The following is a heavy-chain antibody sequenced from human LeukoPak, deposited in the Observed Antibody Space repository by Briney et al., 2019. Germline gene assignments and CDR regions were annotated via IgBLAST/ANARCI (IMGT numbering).Heavy chain of an antibody. Sequence: GGSLRLSCAASGFTVSSNYMSWVRQAPGKGLEWVSVIYSGGSTYYADSVKGRFTISRDNSKNTLYLQMNSLRAEDTAVYYCARDVRGGYSSSSGGYYYYYYGMDVWGKGPRSPSPQ. CDR2: IYSGGST. CDR1: GFTVSSNY. CDR3: ARDVRGGYSSSSGGYYYYYYGMDV. V-gene: IGHV3-66*02. D-gene: IGHD6-6*01. J-gene: IGHJ6*01.